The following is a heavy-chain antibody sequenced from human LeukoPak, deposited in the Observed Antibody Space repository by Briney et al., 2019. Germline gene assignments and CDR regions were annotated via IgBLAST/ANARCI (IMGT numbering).Heavy chain of an antibody. Sequence: SETLPLTCTVSGASISRNYWSWIRQPPGKGLEWIGYINYIGSSHYNPSLKSRVTISVDTSKNQFSLKVSSVTAADTAVYYCASGSSDYYYYYYMDVWGKGTTVTVSS. V-gene: IGHV4-59*08. CDR1: GASISRNY. J-gene: IGHJ6*03. CDR3: ASGSSDYYYYYYMDV. D-gene: IGHD2-2*01. CDR2: INYIGSS.